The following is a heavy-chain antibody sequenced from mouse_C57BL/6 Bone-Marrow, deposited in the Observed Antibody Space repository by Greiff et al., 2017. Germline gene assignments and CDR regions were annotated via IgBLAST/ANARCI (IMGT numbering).Heavy chain of an antibody. Sequence: EVKLEESGGGLVQPGGSMKLSCVASGFTFSNYWMNWVRQSPEKGLEWVAQIRLKSDNYATHYAESVKGRFTISRDDSKSSVYLQMNNLRAEDTGIYYCTAGFYYFDYWGQGTTLTVSS. J-gene: IGHJ2*01. D-gene: IGHD4-1*01. CDR2: IRLKSDNYAT. CDR1: GFTFSNYW. CDR3: TAGFYYFDY. V-gene: IGHV6-3*01.